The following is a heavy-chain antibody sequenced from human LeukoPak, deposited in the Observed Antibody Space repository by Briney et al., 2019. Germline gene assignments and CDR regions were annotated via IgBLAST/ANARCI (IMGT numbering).Heavy chain of an antibody. Sequence: SETLSLTCAVYGGSFSGYYWSWIRQPPGKGLEWIGEINHSGSTNYNPSLKSRVTISVDTSKNQFSLKLSSVTAADTAVYYCARGMGGYYYMDVWGKGTTVTVSS. CDR2: INHSGST. CDR1: GGSFSGYY. CDR3: ARGMGGYYYMDV. J-gene: IGHJ6*03. D-gene: IGHD1-26*01. V-gene: IGHV4-34*01.